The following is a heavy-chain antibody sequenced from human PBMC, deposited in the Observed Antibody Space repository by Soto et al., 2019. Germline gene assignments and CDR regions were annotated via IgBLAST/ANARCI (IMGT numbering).Heavy chain of an antibody. CDR1: GFTFSSYS. CDR2: ISSSSSYI. V-gene: IGHV3-21*01. CDR3: AREAASVYYDIMTGYYAFDI. Sequence: GGSLRLSCAASGFTFSSYSMNWVRQAPGKGLEWVSSISSSSSYIYYADSVKGRFTISRDNAKNSLYLQMNSLRAEDSAVYYCAREAASVYYDIMTGYYAFDIWGQGTMVTVSS. J-gene: IGHJ3*02. D-gene: IGHD3-9*01.